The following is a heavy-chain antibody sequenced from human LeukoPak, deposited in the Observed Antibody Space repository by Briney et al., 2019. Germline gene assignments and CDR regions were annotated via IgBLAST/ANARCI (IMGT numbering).Heavy chain of an antibody. J-gene: IGHJ4*02. V-gene: IGHV4-34*01. CDR2: INHSGST. D-gene: IGHD2-2*01. Sequence: SEILSLTCAVSGGSFRGYYWSWIRQPPGKGLEWMGEINHSGSTNYNPSLKSRVTISVDTSKNQFSLKLSSVTAADTAVYYCARGSSTSCYTFDYWGQGTLVTVSS. CDR1: GGSFRGYY. CDR3: ARGSSTSCYTFDY.